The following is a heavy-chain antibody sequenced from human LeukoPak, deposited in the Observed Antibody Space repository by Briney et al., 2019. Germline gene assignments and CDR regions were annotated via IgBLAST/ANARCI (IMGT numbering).Heavy chain of an antibody. V-gene: IGHV1-69*01. CDR2: IIPIFGTA. Sequence: PVKVSFKASGGTFSSYAISWVRPAPGQGPEWMGGIIPIFGTANYAQKFQGRVTITADESTSTAYMELSSLRSEDTAVYYCARDRDDIAAGYFDYWGQGTLVTVSS. D-gene: IGHD6-13*01. J-gene: IGHJ4*02. CDR1: GGTFSSYA. CDR3: ARDRDDIAAGYFDY.